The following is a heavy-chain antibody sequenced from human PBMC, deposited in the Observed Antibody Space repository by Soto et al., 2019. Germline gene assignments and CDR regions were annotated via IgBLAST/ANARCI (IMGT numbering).Heavy chain of an antibody. Sequence: QVQLVQSEAEVKKPGASVKVSCKASGYTFTSYDINWVRQATGQGLEWMGWMNPNSGNTGYAQKFQGRVTMTRNTSISTAYMELSSLRSDDTAVYYCARGVHSSGFLWYFDLWGRGTLVTVSS. J-gene: IGHJ2*01. D-gene: IGHD6-19*01. CDR2: MNPNSGNT. CDR1: GYTFTSYD. CDR3: ARGVHSSGFLWYFDL. V-gene: IGHV1-8*01.